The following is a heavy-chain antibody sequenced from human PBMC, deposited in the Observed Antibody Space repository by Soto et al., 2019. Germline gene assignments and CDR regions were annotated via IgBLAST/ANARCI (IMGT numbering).Heavy chain of an antibody. CDR1: GYTFNSYG. Sequence: SSLKVSCKASGYTFNSYGISWVRQAPGQGLEWMGWISAYNGNTNYAQKLQGRVTMTTDTSTSTAYMELRSLRSDDTAVYYCAKWSVVVPAARKFFDPWGQGTLVTVSS. D-gene: IGHD2-2*01. CDR3: AKWSVVVPAARKFFDP. CDR2: ISAYNGNT. J-gene: IGHJ5*02. V-gene: IGHV1-18*04.